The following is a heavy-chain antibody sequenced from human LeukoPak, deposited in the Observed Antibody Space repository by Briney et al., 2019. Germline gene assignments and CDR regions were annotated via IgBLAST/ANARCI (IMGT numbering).Heavy chain of an antibody. CDR2: INAGNGNT. CDR1: GYTFTSYA. D-gene: IGHD4-17*01. CDR3: ARENHDYGDPLGGFDY. J-gene: IGHJ4*02. V-gene: IGHV1-3*01. Sequence: ASVKVSCKASGYTFTSYAMHWVRQAPGQRLEWMGWINAGNGNTKHSQKFQGRVTITRDTSASTAYMELSSLRSEDTAVYYCARENHDYGDPLGGFDYWGQGTLVTVSS.